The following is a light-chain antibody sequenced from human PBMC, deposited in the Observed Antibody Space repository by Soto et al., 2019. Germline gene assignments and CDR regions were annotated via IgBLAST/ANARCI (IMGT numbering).Light chain of an antibody. V-gene: IGKV3-15*01. CDR2: GAS. CDR1: QSVSSN. Sequence: EIVLTQSPGTLSLSPGERATLSCRASQSVSSNLARYQPKPGQAPRLLIYGASSRATGIPARFSGSRSGTEFTLAITSLQSEDFAVYYCQQYNSWPRTFGQGTKV. J-gene: IGKJ1*01. CDR3: QQYNSWPRT.